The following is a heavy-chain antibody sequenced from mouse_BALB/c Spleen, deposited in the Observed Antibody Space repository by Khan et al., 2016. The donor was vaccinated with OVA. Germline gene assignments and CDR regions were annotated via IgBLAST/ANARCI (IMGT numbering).Heavy chain of an antibody. J-gene: IGHJ2*01. CDR3: ARNYSYDLYFDS. CDR1: GYTFTSSV. Sequence: VQLQQSGPELVKPGASVKMSCTASGYTFTSSVIHWVRQKSGQGLDWIGYIYPFNDGTKYNEKFEGKATLTSDKSSSTAYMELSSLTSEDSAVYYCARNYSYDLYFDSWGQGTTLTVSS. D-gene: IGHD2-12*01. V-gene: IGHV1S136*01. CDR2: IYPFNDGT.